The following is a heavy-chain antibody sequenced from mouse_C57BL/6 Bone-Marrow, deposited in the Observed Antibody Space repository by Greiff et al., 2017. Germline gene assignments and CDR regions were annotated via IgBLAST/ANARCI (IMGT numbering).Heavy chain of an antibody. CDR3: AREYFDV. J-gene: IGHJ1*03. CDR1: GYTFTSYW. CDR2: IDPSDSYT. V-gene: IGHV1-59*01. Sequence: QVQLKQPGAELVRPGTSVKLSCKASGYTFTSYWMHWVKQRPGQGLEWIGVIDPSDSYTNYNQKFKGKATLTVDTSSSTAYMQLSSLTSEDSAVYYCAREYFDVWGTGTTVTVSS.